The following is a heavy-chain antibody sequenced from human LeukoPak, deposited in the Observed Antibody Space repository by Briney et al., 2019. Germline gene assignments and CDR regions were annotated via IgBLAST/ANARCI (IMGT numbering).Heavy chain of an antibody. CDR1: GFTFSSYS. J-gene: IGHJ4*02. CDR3: ARDMHEYYFDY. D-gene: IGHD2-2*01. CDR2: INTGGGT. V-gene: IGHV3-53*01. Sequence: GGSLRLSCAASGFTFSSYSVNWVRQAPGKRLEWVSTINTGGGTYYADSVKARFTMSRDNSRNTLFLQMNNLRPEDTAVYFCARDMHEYYFDYWGQGTLVTVSS.